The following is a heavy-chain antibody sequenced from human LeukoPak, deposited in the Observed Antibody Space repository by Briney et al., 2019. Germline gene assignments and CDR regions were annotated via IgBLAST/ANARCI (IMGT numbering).Heavy chain of an antibody. V-gene: IGHV3-74*01. CDR1: GFTFNSHW. D-gene: IGHD3-10*01. CDR2: INSDGSST. Sequence: PGGSLRLSCVVSGFTFNSHWMHWVRQAPGKGLVWVSRINSDGSSTTYADSVKGRFTISRDNAKNTLYLQMNSLRVEDTAVYYCVRESSYGSGSDYWGQGTLVTVSS. CDR3: VRESSYGSGSDY. J-gene: IGHJ4*02.